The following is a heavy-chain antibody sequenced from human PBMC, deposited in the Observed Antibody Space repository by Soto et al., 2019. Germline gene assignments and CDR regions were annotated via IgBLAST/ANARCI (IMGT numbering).Heavy chain of an antibody. CDR3: ARYKGSTPLDGLDV. J-gene: IGHJ6*02. Sequence: ESLKISLKGSGYVFSSSWISWVRQLCGKGLQWLGRIDPTDSYTNYSPSFRGHVTMSVDRSTGTAFMQWSSLKASDTAMYYCARYKGSTPLDGLDVWGQGTMVTVSS. CDR1: GYVFSSSW. V-gene: IGHV5-10-1*01. D-gene: IGHD1-20*01. CDR2: IDPTDSYT.